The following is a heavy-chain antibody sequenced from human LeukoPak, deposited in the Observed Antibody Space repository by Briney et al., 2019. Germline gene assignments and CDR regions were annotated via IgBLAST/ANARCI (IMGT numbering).Heavy chain of an antibody. CDR1: GYTFTGSY. CDR2: INPNSGGT. CDR3: ASLSSIAAAGTFED. V-gene: IGHV1-2*02. J-gene: IGHJ4*02. Sequence: ASVKVSCKASGYTFTGSYMHWVRQAPGQGLEWMGWINPNSGGTNYAQKFQGRVTMTRDTSISTAYMELSRLRSDDTAVYYCASLSSIAAAGTFEDWGQGTLVTVSS. D-gene: IGHD6-13*01.